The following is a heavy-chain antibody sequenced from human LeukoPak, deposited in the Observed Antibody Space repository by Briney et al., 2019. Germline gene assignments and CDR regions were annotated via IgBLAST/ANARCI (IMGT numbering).Heavy chain of an antibody. CDR3: ARSIAAAGTGFFDY. V-gene: IGHV1-69*13. CDR2: IIPIFGTA. Sequence: SVKVSCKASGGTFSSYAISWVRQAPGQGLEWMGGIIPIFGTANYAQKFQGRVTIAADESTSTAYMELSSLRSEDTAVYYCARSIAAAGTGFFDYWGQGTLVTVSS. D-gene: IGHD6-13*01. CDR1: GGTFSSYA. J-gene: IGHJ4*02.